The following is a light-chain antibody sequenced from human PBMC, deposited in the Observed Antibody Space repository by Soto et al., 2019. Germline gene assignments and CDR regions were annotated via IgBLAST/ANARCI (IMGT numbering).Light chain of an antibody. CDR1: QIVVYSDGIAY. CDR3: MQATHWPIT. Sequence: DVVMTQSPLSLPVTLGQPASISCSSNQIVVYSDGIAYFSWFQQRPGRSPRRLIYKVSNRDSGVPARFSGSGSGTDFALKISRVEADDVGVYYCMQATHWPITFGQGTRLEIK. V-gene: IGKV2-30*01. CDR2: KVS. J-gene: IGKJ5*01.